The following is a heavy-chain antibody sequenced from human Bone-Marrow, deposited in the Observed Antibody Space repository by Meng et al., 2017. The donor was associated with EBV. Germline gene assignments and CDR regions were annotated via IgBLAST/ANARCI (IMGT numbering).Heavy chain of an antibody. D-gene: IGHD3-10*01. V-gene: IGHV1-69*01. CDR3: ASESGRGFTPDY. J-gene: IGHJ4*02. CDR1: GGTFRSDA. Sequence: VPSGAEVKKPGSSGKVSCKTSGGTFRSDAVTWVRQAPGQGLEWMGGLIPMSDAPHYAQKFQGRVTITADESTSTHYMDLSGLRSEDTAVYYCASESGRGFTPDYWGQGTLVTVSS. CDR2: LIPMSDAP.